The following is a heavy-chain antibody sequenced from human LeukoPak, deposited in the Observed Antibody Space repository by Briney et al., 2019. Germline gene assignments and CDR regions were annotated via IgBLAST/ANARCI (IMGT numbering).Heavy chain of an antibody. CDR2: IYYSGST. Sequence: PSETLSLTCTVSGASISRDYWSWIRQPPGKGLEWIGYIYYSGSTNYNPSLKSRVTISVDTSKNQFSLKLSSVTAADTAVYYCASFEGAMYYFDYWGQGTLVTVSS. D-gene: IGHD1-26*01. J-gene: IGHJ4*02. CDR3: ASFEGAMYYFDY. V-gene: IGHV4-59*01. CDR1: GASISRDY.